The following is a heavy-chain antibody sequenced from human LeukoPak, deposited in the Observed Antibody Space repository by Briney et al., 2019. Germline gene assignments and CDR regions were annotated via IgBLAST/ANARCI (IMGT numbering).Heavy chain of an antibody. CDR2: ISYDGSNK. V-gene: IGHV3-30*18. Sequence: GGSLRLSCAASGITFSSYGMHWVRQAPGKGLEWVAVISYDGSNKYYADSVKGRFTISRDNSKNTLYLQMNSLRAEDTAVYYCAKDSAWYVSYYYMDVWGKGTTVTISS. CDR1: GITFSSYG. J-gene: IGHJ6*03. D-gene: IGHD6-13*01. CDR3: AKDSAWYVSYYYMDV.